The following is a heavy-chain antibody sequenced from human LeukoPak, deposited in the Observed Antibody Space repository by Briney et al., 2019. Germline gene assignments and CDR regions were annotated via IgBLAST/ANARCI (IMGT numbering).Heavy chain of an antibody. CDR2: VSSGSTYR. CDR3: ARGPLLIAGGVGWFDP. D-gene: IGHD2-8*02. J-gene: IGHJ5*02. CDR1: GLTFSSHS. Sequence: GGPLRLSCAASGLTFSSHSMNGVRQAPGKGLEGVSSVSSGSTYRYYADSVKGRFTISRENAKNSLYLQVNSLRAEDTAVYYCARGPLLIAGGVGWFDPWGQGTLVTVSS. V-gene: IGHV3-21*01.